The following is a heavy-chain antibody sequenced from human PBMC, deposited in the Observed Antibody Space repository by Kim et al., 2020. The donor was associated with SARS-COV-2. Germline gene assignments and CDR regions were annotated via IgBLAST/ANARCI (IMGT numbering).Heavy chain of an antibody. CDR1: GFTFDDYG. V-gene: IGHV3-20*01. J-gene: IGHJ6*02. CDR2: INWNGGST. Sequence: GGSLRLSCAASGFTFDDYGMSWVRQAPGKGLEWVSGINWNGGSTGYADSVKGRFTISRDNAKNSLYLQMNSLRAEDTALYHCARDHLSSGWNYPVYYYYYGMDVWGQGTTVTDSS. CDR3: ARDHLSSGWNYPVYYYYYGMDV. D-gene: IGHD6-19*01.